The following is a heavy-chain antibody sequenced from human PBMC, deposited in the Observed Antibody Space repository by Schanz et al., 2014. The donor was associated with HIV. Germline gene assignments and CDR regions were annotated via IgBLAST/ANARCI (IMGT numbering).Heavy chain of an antibody. CDR1: GFTFRSYA. J-gene: IGHJ6*02. Sequence: EVQLVESGGGLVQRGGSLRLSCEASGFTFRSYAMSWVRQAPGKGLEWVSAISGSGGSTYYADSVKGRFTISRDNSKNTLYLQMNSLRAEDTAVYYCAKGGFYGDYVSYYYGLDVWGQGTTVTVSS. CDR3: AKGGFYGDYVSYYYGLDV. V-gene: IGHV3-23*04. CDR2: ISGSGGST. D-gene: IGHD4-17*01.